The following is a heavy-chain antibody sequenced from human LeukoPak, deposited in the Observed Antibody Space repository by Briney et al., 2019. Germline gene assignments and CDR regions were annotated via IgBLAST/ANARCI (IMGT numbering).Heavy chain of an antibody. Sequence: SETLSLTCAVYGGSFSGYYWSWIRQPPGKGLEWIGEINHSGSTNYNPSLKSRVTISVDTSKNQFSLKLSSVTAADTAVYYCARRPIFGVVISYYMDVWGKGTMVTVSS. D-gene: IGHD3-3*01. CDR1: GGSFSGYY. CDR2: INHSGST. CDR3: ARRPIFGVVISYYMDV. J-gene: IGHJ6*03. V-gene: IGHV4-34*01.